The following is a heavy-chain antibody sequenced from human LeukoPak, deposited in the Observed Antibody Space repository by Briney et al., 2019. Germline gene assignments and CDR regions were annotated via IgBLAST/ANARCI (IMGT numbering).Heavy chain of an antibody. Sequence: GGSLRLSCAASGFTFSSYAMSWVRQAPGKGLEWVSAISGSGGSTYYADSVKGRFTISRDNSKNTLYLQMNSLRAEDTAVYYRAKDHTIFGVVITYYFDYWGQGTLVTVSS. CDR3: AKDHTIFGVVITYYFDY. V-gene: IGHV3-23*01. CDR2: ISGSGGST. CDR1: GFTFSSYA. D-gene: IGHD3-3*01. J-gene: IGHJ4*02.